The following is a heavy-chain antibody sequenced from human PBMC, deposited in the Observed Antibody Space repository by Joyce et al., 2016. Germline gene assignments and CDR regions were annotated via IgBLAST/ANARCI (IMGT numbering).Heavy chain of an antibody. Sequence: TVSGNTLTELAIHGVRQAPGKGLEWMGGFDPEDGQTIYAQTFQGRVAMTEDTSTDVAFLELIGLRSEDTAVYYCATFALAVTDSSNWFDPWGQGTLVTVSS. V-gene: IGHV1-24*01. D-gene: IGHD2-21*02. CDR3: ATFALAVTDSSNWFDP. CDR2: FDPEDGQT. J-gene: IGHJ5*02. CDR1: GNTLTELA.